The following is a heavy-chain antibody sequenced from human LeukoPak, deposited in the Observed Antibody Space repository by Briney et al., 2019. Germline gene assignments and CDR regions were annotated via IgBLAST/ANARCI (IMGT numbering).Heavy chain of an antibody. CDR2: ISAYNGNT. J-gene: IGHJ4*02. CDR3: ARADCSSTSCFSSDY. CDR1: GYTFTSYG. D-gene: IGHD2-2*01. V-gene: IGHV1-18*01. Sequence: ASVKVSCKASGYTFTSYGISWVGQAPGQGLEWMGWISAYNGNTNYAQKLQGRVTMTTDTSTSTAYMELRSLRSDDTAVYYCARADCSSTSCFSSDYWGQGTLVTVSS.